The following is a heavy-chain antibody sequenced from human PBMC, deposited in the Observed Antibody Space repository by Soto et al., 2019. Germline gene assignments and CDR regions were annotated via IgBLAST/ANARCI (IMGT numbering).Heavy chain of an antibody. CDR2: ISYDGSNK. J-gene: IGHJ6*02. D-gene: IGHD2-15*01. Sequence: QVQLVESGGGVVQPGRSLRLSCAASGFTFSSYGMHWVRQAPGKGLEWVAVISYDGSNKYYADSVKGRFTISRDNSKNTLYLQMNSLRAEDTAVYYCAKDHARYCSGGSCYSGGMDVWGQGTTVTVSS. CDR1: GFTFSSYG. CDR3: AKDHARYCSGGSCYSGGMDV. V-gene: IGHV3-30*18.